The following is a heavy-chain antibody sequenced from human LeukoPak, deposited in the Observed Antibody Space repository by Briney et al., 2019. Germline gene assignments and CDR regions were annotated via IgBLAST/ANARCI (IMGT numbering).Heavy chain of an antibody. V-gene: IGHV4-34*01. CDR2: INHSGST. CDR3: ARAPSSGYYYYYYYYMDV. CDR1: GGSISSYY. J-gene: IGHJ6*03. Sequence: KPSETLSLTCTVSGGSISSYYWSWIRQPPGKGLEWIGEINHSGSTNYNPSLKSRVTISVDTSKNQFSLKLSSVTAADTAVYYCARAPSSGYYYYYYYYMDVWGKGTTVTVSS. D-gene: IGHD3-22*01.